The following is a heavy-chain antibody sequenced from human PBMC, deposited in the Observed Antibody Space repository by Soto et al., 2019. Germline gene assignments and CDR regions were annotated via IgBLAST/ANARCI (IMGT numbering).Heavy chain of an antibody. J-gene: IGHJ4*02. CDR1: GGSISSGDYY. Sequence: SETLSLTCTVSGGSISSGDYYWSWIRHPPGKGLECIGYIYYSGSTYYNPSLKSRVTISVDTSKNQFSLKLSSVTAADTAVYYCTTDLSTLRYFDWLFDYWGQGTLVTVSS. V-gene: IGHV4-30-4*01. D-gene: IGHD3-9*01. CDR3: TTDLSTLRYFDWLFDY. CDR2: IYYSGST.